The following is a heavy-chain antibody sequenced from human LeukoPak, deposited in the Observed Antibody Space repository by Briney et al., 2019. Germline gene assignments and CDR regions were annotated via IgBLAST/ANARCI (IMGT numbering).Heavy chain of an antibody. Sequence: ASVKVSCKASGYTFTSYDINWVRQATGQGLEWMGWVNPNSGNTGYAQKFQGRVTMTRNTSISTAYMELSSLRSEDTAVYYCARGPRYSGSYFWGQGTLVAVSS. J-gene: IGHJ4*02. CDR1: GYTFTSYD. CDR2: VNPNSGNT. V-gene: IGHV1-8*01. D-gene: IGHD1-26*01. CDR3: ARGPRYSGSYF.